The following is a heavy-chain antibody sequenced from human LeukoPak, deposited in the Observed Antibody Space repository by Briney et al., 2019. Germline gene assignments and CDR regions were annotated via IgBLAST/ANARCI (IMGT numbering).Heavy chain of an antibody. J-gene: IGHJ5*02. CDR3: AREAVPAAMAQYNWFDP. Sequence: ASVKVSCKASGYTFTSYYMHWVRQAPGQGLEWMGIINPSGGSTSYAQKFQGRVTMTRDTSTSTVYMELSSLRSEDTAVYYCAREAVPAAMAQYNWFDPWGQGTLVTVSS. D-gene: IGHD2-2*01. V-gene: IGHV1-46*01. CDR1: GYTFTSYY. CDR2: INPSGGST.